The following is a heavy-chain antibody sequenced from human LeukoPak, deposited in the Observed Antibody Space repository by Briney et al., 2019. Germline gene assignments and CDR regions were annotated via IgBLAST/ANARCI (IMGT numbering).Heavy chain of an antibody. CDR1: GFTFSSYA. D-gene: IGHD4-17*01. Sequence: NPGGSLRLSCAASGFTFSSYAMSWVRQAPGKGLEWVSTISSSGSSIFYADSVKGRFTISRDNAKNSLYLQMHSLRAEDTGVYYCATGGTAVTRYFGLWGRGTLVTISS. CDR3: ATGGTAVTRYFGL. J-gene: IGHJ2*01. V-gene: IGHV3-21*01. CDR2: ISSSGSSI.